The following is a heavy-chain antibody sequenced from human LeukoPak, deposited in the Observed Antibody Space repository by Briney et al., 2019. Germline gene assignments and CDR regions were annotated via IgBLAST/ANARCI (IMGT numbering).Heavy chain of an antibody. J-gene: IGHJ4*02. CDR2: IGGSGGRT. D-gene: IGHD3-22*01. CDR1: GITLSNYG. CDR3: AKRGVVIRVILVGFHKEAYYFDS. Sequence: GGSLRLSCAVSGITLSNYGMSWVRQAPGKGLEWVAGIGGSGGRTNYADSVKGRFTISRDNPKNTLYLQMNSLRAEDTAVYFCAKRGVVIRVILVGFHKEAYYFDSWGQGALIIVSS. V-gene: IGHV3-23*01.